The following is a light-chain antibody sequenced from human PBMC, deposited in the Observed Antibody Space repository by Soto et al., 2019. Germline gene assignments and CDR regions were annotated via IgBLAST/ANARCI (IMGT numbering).Light chain of an antibody. V-gene: IGKV1-33*01. CDR1: QDITNQ. CDR2: DAS. Sequence: DIQMAQSPSSLSAFVGDSVTVTCQASQDITNQLNWYQQQPGKAPKLLIYDASSLERGVPSRFRGSGSGTVFILTINSPQPEDVSTYYCQHFATLPYSFGQGTKLEI. CDR3: QHFATLPYS. J-gene: IGKJ2*03.